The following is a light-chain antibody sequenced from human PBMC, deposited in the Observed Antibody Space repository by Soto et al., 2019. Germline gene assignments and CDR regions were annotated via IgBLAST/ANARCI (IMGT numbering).Light chain of an antibody. CDR3: QQYGSSPLT. CDR2: GAS. V-gene: IGKV3-20*01. CDR1: QSVSSSY. J-gene: IGKJ4*01. Sequence: EIVLTQSPGTLSLSPGERATLSCRASQSVSSSYLAWYQQRPGRAPRLLIYGASSRATGIPDRFSGSGSVTDFSLTISRLEPEDFAEYYCQQYGSSPLTFGGGTKVEI.